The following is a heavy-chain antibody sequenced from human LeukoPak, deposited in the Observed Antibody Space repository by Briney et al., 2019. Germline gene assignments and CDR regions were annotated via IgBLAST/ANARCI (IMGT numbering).Heavy chain of an antibody. V-gene: IGHV4-39*01. D-gene: IGHD5-24*01. CDR3: ARQDGDGYGIFDY. CDR2: IYYSGST. Sequence: PSETLSLTCTVSGGSISSSSYYWGWIRQPPGKGLEWIGSIYYSGSTYYNPSLKSRVTISVDVSKNQFSLKLRSVTAADTAVYYCARQDGDGYGIFDYWGQGTLVTVSS. J-gene: IGHJ4*02. CDR1: GGSISSSSYY.